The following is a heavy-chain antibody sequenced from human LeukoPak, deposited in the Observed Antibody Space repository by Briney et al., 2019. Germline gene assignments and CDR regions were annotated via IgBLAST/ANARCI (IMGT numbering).Heavy chain of an antibody. V-gene: IGHV1-18*01. Sequence: APVKVSCKSSGYTFTNYVISWVRQAPGQGLEWMGWISPNSGHTNYAQNVQVRVTMTTDTSTSTTYMELRSLRSDDTAVYYCARLHFDMTGYYYYFDYWGQGTLVTVSS. CDR3: ARLHFDMTGYYYYFDY. J-gene: IGHJ4*02. CDR2: ISPNSGHT. CDR1: GYTFTNYV. D-gene: IGHD3-9*01.